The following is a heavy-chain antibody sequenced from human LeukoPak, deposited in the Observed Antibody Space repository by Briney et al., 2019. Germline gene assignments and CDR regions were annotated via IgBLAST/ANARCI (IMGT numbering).Heavy chain of an antibody. J-gene: IGHJ4*02. CDR2: TNPNSGNT. Sequence: ASVNVSFTSSGYTFTIYDINRVRQANGQGLEWKGWTNPNSGNTGYDYKFQVRVTMTRNTSICIAYMEMSRMRSEDAAVYYCARGPGGWCFLGYWGKGTLVTVSS. CDR1: GYTFTIYD. CDR3: ARGPGGWCFLGY. V-gene: IGHV1-8*01. D-gene: IGHD6-19*01.